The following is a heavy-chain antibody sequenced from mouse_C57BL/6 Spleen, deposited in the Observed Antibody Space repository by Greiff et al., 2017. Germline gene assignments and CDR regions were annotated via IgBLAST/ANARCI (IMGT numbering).Heavy chain of an antibody. CDR3: AREEDDYDGDFDV. J-gene: IGHJ1*03. CDR2: IYPRSGNT. Sequence: QVHVKQSGAELARPGASVKLSCKASGYTFPSYGISWVKQRTGQGLEWIGEIYPRSGNTYYNEKFKGKATLTADKSSSKAYMELRSLPSEDSAVYVCAREEDDYDGDFDVWGTGTTVTVSS. D-gene: IGHD2-4*01. V-gene: IGHV1-81*01. CDR1: GYTFPSYG.